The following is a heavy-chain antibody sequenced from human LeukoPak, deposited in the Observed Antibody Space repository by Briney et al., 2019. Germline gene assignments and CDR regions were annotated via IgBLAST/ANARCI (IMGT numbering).Heavy chain of an antibody. J-gene: IGHJ4*02. CDR1: GYTFTSYG. CDR3: ARAQPIAVAGGYFDY. CDR2: ISAYNGNT. Sequence: GASVKVSCKASGYTFTSYGISWVRQAPGQGLEWMGWISAYNGNTNYAQKLQGRVTMTTDTSTSTAYMELRSLRSDDTAVYYCARAQPIAVAGGYFDYWGQGTLVTVSS. V-gene: IGHV1-18*01. D-gene: IGHD6-19*01.